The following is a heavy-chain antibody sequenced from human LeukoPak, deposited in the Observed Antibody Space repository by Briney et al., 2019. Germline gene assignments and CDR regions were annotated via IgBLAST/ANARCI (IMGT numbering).Heavy chain of an antibody. Sequence: PGGSLRLSCAASGFTFSNAWMSWVRQAPGKGLEWVGRIKSKTDGGTTDYAAPVKGRFTISRDDSKNTLYLQMNSLKTEDTAVYYCTTDRKVRPLYGSSWYEGYWGQGTLVTVSS. CDR2: IKSKTDGGTT. V-gene: IGHV3-15*01. D-gene: IGHD6-13*01. CDR1: GFTFSNAW. J-gene: IGHJ4*02. CDR3: TTDRKVRPLYGSSWYEGY.